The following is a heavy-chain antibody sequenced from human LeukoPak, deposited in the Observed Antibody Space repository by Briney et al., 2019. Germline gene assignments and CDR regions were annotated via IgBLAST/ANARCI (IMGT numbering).Heavy chain of an antibody. CDR1: GFTFSSYA. D-gene: IGHD4-17*01. J-gene: IGHJ4*02. V-gene: IGHV3-30*04. CDR2: ISYDGSNK. CDR3: AKDLGHPTVSLDY. Sequence: PGGSLRLSCAASGFTFSSYAMHWVRQAPGKGLEWVAVISYDGSNKYYADSVKGRFTISRDNSKNTLYLQMNSLRAEDTAVYYCAKDLGHPTVSLDYWGQGTLVTVSS.